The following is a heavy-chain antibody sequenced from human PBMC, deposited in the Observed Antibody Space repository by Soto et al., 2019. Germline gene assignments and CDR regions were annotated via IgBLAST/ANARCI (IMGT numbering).Heavy chain of an antibody. CDR1: GGTFGSYA. CDR2: IIPIFGTA. CDR3: ARGRSGPYYDFWSGSEPFDY. J-gene: IGHJ4*02. D-gene: IGHD3-3*01. Sequence: SVKVSCKASGGTFGSYAISWVRQAPGQGLEWMGGIIPIFGTANYAQKFQGRVTITADKSTSTAYMELSSLRSEDTAVYYCARGRSGPYYDFWSGSEPFDYWGQGTLVTVSS. V-gene: IGHV1-69*06.